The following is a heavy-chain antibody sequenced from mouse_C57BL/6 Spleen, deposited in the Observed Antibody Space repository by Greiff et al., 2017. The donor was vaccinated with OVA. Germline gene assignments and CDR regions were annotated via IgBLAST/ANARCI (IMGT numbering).Heavy chain of an antibody. J-gene: IGHJ3*01. CDR2: IRSKSNNYAT. V-gene: IGHV10-1*01. CDR1: GFSFNTYA. CDR3: VRPQLTGTGLAY. Sequence: EVQLVESGGGLVQPKGSLKLSCAASGFSFNTYAMNWVRQAPGKGLEWVARIRSKSNNYATYYADSVKDRFTISRDDSESMLYLQMNNLKTEDTAMYYCVRPQLTGTGLAYWGQGTLVTVSA. D-gene: IGHD4-1*01.